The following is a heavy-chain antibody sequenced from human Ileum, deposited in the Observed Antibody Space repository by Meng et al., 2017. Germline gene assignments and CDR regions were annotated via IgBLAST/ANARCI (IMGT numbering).Heavy chain of an antibody. Sequence: QVQLQESGPGLVKPSGTLSLNCAGAGGSISSGGYSWSWIRQPPGKGLEWIGYIYHSGSTYYNPSLKSRVTISVDRSKNQFSLKLSSVTAADTAVYYCARAVPAAVDTDYGMDVWGQGTTVTVSS. D-gene: IGHD2-2*01. V-gene: IGHV4-30-2*01. CDR1: GGSISSGGYS. CDR2: IYHSGST. J-gene: IGHJ6*02. CDR3: ARAVPAAVDTDYGMDV.